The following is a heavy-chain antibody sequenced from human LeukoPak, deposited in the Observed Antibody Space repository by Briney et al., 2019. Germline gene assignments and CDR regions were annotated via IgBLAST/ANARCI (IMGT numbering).Heavy chain of an antibody. CDR2: IYYSGST. CDR1: GGSISTYY. J-gene: IGHJ4*02. CDR3: ARVGSYCFDY. V-gene: IGHV4-59*01. Sequence: PSETLSLTCTVSGGSISTYYWSWLRQPPGKGLEWIGYIYYSGSTNYNPSLKSRVTISVDTSKNQFSLKLSSVTAADTAVYYCARVGSYCFDYWGQGTLVTVSS. D-gene: IGHD2-15*01.